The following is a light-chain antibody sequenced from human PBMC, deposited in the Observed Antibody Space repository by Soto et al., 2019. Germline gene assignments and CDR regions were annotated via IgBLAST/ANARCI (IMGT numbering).Light chain of an antibody. J-gene: IGKJ4*01. Sequence: IVSTQSPATLSLCPGERATLSCRASQSVSRYLAWYQQRPGQAPRLLIYDASNRATGVPARFSGTGSGTDFTLTISSLEPEDFAVYYCQQRTNWPLTFGGGTKVDI. CDR1: QSVSRY. CDR2: DAS. V-gene: IGKV3-11*01. CDR3: QQRTNWPLT.